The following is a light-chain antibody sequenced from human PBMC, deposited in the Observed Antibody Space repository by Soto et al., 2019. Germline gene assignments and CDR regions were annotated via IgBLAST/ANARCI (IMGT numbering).Light chain of an antibody. CDR1: QSFHTNY. V-gene: IGKV3-20*01. J-gene: IGKJ4*01. CDR2: GAS. Sequence: EIVLTQSPGTLSLSPGERATLSCRASQSFHTNYLAWYQHRPGQAPRLLIYGASIRASGIPERFSGRGSGTDFTLTISRLEPEDSAVYYFQHYDSSPGFTFGGGTKMEIK. CDR3: QHYDSSPGFT.